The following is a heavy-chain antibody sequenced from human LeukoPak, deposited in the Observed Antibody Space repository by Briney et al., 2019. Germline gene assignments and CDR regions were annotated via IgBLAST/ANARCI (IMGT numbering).Heavy chain of an antibody. Sequence: PSETLSLTSTVSGGSISSYYWSWIRQPPGKGLEWIGYIYYSGNTNYNPSLKSRVTISVDTSKNQFSLKLSSVTAADTAVYYCARVKYYYDSSDQSAFDIWGRGTIVTVSS. CDR1: GGSISSYY. J-gene: IGHJ3*02. V-gene: IGHV4-59*01. CDR2: IYYSGNT. D-gene: IGHD3-22*01. CDR3: ARVKYYYDSSDQSAFDI.